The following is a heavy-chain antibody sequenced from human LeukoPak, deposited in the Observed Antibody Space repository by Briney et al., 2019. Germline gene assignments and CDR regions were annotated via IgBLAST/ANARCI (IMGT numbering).Heavy chain of an antibody. V-gene: IGHV4-38-2*01. CDR3: AKSIFGVAAASNWFDP. Sequence: PSETLSLTCAVSGYSISSGYFWGWIRQPPGKGLEWIGSIYHSGSTYHNPSLKSRVTISVDTSTNQFSLKVSSVIAADTAVYYCAKSIFGVAAASNWFDPWGQGTLVTVSS. D-gene: IGHD3-3*01. CDR1: GYSISSGYF. J-gene: IGHJ5*02. CDR2: IYHSGST.